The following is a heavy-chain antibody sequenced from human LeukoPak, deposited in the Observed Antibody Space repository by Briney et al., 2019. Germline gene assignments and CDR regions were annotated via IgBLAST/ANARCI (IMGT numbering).Heavy chain of an antibody. CDR3: ATGVPDFWSGYNDY. J-gene: IGHJ4*02. V-gene: IGHV1-24*01. Sequence: ASVKVSCKVSGYTLTELSMHGVRQVPGKGLEGMGGFDPEDGDTIYAQKLQGRVTMTEDTSTDTAYLELSSLTSEDTAVYYCATGVPDFWSGYNDYWGQGTLVTVSS. D-gene: IGHD3-3*01. CDR2: FDPEDGDT. CDR1: GYTLTELS.